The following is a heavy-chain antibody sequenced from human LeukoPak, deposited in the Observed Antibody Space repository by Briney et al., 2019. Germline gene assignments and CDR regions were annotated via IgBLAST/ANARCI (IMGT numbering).Heavy chain of an antibody. V-gene: IGHV1-8*01. Sequence: SPKVSCKASRYTSTSYVTNGVRQALGQRLECMGWMNPNSRNTGYAQKLQGRVTMTRNTSISTAYMELSSLRSEDTAVYYCARDRHDSSGAFDYWGQGTLVTVSS. D-gene: IGHD3-22*01. CDR3: ARDRHDSSGAFDY. CDR1: RYTSTSYV. CDR2: MNPNSRNT. J-gene: IGHJ4*02.